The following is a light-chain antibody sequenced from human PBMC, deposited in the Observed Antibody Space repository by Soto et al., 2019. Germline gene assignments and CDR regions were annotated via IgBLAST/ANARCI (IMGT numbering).Light chain of an antibody. CDR3: QQYYSYPQT. J-gene: IGKJ1*01. CDR1: QDISNL. CDR2: ATS. Sequence: DIQITRSRSFVSAAVGRRVTPTCRASQDISNLLAWYQQKPGKAPTPLIYATSNLQRGVPSRFSGSGSGTDFTLTISCLQSEDFATYYCQQYYSYPQTFCQGTKVDIK. V-gene: IGKV1D-16*01.